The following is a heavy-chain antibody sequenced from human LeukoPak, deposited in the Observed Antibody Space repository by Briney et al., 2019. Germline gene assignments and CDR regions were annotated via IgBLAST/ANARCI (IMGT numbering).Heavy chain of an antibody. CDR3: AKDDSSGYYVAIDY. V-gene: IGHV3-30*18. D-gene: IGHD3-22*01. Sequence: GRSLRLSCAASGFTFSSYGMHWVRQAPGKGLEWVAVISYDGSNKYYADSVKGRFTISRDNSKNSLYLQMNSLRAEDTALYYCAKDDSSGYYVAIDYWGQGTLVTVSS. J-gene: IGHJ4*02. CDR2: ISYDGSNK. CDR1: GFTFSSYG.